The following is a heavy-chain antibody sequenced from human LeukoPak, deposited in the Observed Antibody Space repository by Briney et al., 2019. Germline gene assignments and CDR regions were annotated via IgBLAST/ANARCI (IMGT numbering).Heavy chain of an antibody. V-gene: IGHV3-30*04. D-gene: IGHD3-16*01. CDR1: GFTFSSHA. CDR2: ISYDGSNE. CDR3: ARDGGYYFDY. Sequence: PGRSLRLSCAASGFTFSSHAMHWVRQAPGKGLERVAVISYDGSNENYADSVKGRFTISRDNSKNTLYLQMNSLRAEDTAVYYCARDGGYYFDYWGQGTLVTVSS. J-gene: IGHJ4*02.